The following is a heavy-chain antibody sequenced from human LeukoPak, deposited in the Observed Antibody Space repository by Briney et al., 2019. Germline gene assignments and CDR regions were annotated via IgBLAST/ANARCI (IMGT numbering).Heavy chain of an antibody. CDR1: GYTFTSYD. Sequence: RASVKVSCKASGYTFTSYDINWVRQATGQGLEWMGWMNPNSGNTGYAQKFQGRVTMTRDTSISTAYMELSRLRSDDTAVYYCAREEAYSSSSGVDYWGQGTLVTVSS. CDR3: AREEAYSSSSGVDY. J-gene: IGHJ4*02. D-gene: IGHD6-6*01. CDR2: MNPNSGNT. V-gene: IGHV1-8*01.